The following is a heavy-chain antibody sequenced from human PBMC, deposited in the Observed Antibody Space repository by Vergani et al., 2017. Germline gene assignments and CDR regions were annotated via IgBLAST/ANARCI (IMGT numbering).Heavy chain of an antibody. V-gene: IGHV1-46*01. D-gene: IGHD2-15*01. CDR1: GYTFTSYY. CDR2: INPSGGST. J-gene: IGHJ5*02. Sequence: QVQLVQSGAEVKKPGASVKVSCKASGYTFTSYYMHWVRQAPGQGLEWMGIINPSGGSTSYAQKFQGRVTMTRDKSTSTVYMELSSLRSEDTAVYYCAREGGVVVAWFDPWGQGTLVTVSS. CDR3: AREGGVVVAWFDP.